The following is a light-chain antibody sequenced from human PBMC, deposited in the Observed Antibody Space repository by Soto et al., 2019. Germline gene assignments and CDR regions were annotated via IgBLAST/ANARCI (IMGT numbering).Light chain of an antibody. CDR3: AAWDDSLNGYV. CDR1: SSNIESNT. CDR2: SNN. Sequence: QSVLTQPPSASGTPGQRVTISCSGSSSNIESNTVNWYQQLPGTAPKLLIYSNNQRPSGVPDRCSGSKSGTSAALAISGLQSEDEADYYCAAWDDSLNGYVFGTGTKLTVL. V-gene: IGLV1-44*01. J-gene: IGLJ1*01.